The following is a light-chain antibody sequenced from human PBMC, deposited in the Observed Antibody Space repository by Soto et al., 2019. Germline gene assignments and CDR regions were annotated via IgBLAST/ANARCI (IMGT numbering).Light chain of an antibody. CDR3: QHYHSNFFT. V-gene: IGKV1-5*01. Sequence: DIQMTQAPSTLAASVGDRVTSTCRASQALSRWLAWYQQKPGKDPNLLIYDASILETGAPSRCSGSGLGTEFTLRISSLLLEDEAPYYCQHYHSNFFTVGPGTKLDLE. CDR2: DAS. CDR1: QALSRW. J-gene: IGKJ3*01.